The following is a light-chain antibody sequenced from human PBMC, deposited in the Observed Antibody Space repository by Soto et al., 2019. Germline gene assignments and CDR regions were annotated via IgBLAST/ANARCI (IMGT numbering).Light chain of an antibody. J-gene: IGKJ4*01. CDR3: QQRSNWPLT. Sequence: EIVLTQSPAXLSLSPGERATLSCRASQSVSSYLAWYQQKPGQAPRLLIYDASNRATGIPARFSGSGSGTDFTLTISSLEPEDFAVYYCQQRSNWPLTFGGGTKVDIK. CDR1: QSVSSY. V-gene: IGKV3-11*01. CDR2: DAS.